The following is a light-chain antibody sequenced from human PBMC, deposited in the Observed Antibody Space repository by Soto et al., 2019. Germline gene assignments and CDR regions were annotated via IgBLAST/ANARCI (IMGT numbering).Light chain of an antibody. CDR2: QAS. V-gene: IGKV1-5*03. CDR1: QSISSW. CDR3: QQYKNYWT. J-gene: IGKJ1*01. Sequence: DIQMTQSPSTLSASVGDRVTITCRASQSISSWLAWYQLKPEKAPKLLIYQASSLESGVPSRFSGSGSGTEFTLTISSLQPDDFATYYCQQYKNYWTFGQGTKVEIK.